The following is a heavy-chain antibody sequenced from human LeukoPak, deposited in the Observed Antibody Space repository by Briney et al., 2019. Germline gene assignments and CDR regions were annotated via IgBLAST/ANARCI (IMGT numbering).Heavy chain of an antibody. D-gene: IGHD6-19*01. V-gene: IGHV3-43*01. J-gene: IGHJ4*02. Sequence: TGGSLRLSCAASGFTFDDYTMHWVRHVPGKGLEWVSLINWDGVSTYYADSVKGRFTISRDNSKNSLYLQMNSLRTEDTALYYCAKGASGWYSGQMQEYWGQGTLVTVSS. CDR3: AKGASGWYSGQMQEY. CDR1: GFTFDDYT. CDR2: INWDGVST.